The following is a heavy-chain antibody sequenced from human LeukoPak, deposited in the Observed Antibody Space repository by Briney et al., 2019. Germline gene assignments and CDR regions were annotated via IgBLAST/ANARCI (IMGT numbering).Heavy chain of an antibody. CDR2: IYYSGST. J-gene: IGHJ4*02. CDR1: GFTFSSYA. D-gene: IGHD5-24*01. V-gene: IGHV4-59*01. CDR3: ARGRDGYNPYYFDY. Sequence: GSLRLSCAASGFTFSSYAMSWVRQAPGKGLEWIGYIYYSGSTNYNPSLKSRVTISVDTSKNQFSLKLSSVTAADTAVYYCARGRDGYNPYYFDYWGQGTLVTVSS.